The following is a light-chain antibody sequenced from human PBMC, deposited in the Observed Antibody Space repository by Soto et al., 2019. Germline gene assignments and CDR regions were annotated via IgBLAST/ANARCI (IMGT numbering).Light chain of an antibody. CDR1: QSVGSN. Sequence: EIVMTQSPATLSVSPGDGATLSCRASQSVGSNLAWYQQKPGQAPRLLIYGASSRATGIPDRFSGSGSGTDFTLTISSLEPEDFAVYYCQQRSNWLTFGGGTKVDIK. CDR3: QQRSNWLT. CDR2: GAS. V-gene: IGKV3-11*01. J-gene: IGKJ4*01.